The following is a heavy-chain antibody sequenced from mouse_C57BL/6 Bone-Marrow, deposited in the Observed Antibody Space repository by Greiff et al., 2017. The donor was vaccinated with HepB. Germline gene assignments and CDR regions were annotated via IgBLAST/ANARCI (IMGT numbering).Heavy chain of an antibody. CDR3: TTLLRYWGYYFDY. CDR2: IDPENGDT. V-gene: IGHV14-4*01. Sequence: VQLQQSGAELVRPGASVKLSCTASGFNIKDDYMHWVKQRPEQGLEWIGWIDPENGDTEYASKFQGKATITADTSSNTAYLQLSSLTSEDTAVYDCTTLLRYWGYYFDYWGQGTTLTVSS. D-gene: IGHD1-1*01. J-gene: IGHJ2*01. CDR1: GFNIKDDY.